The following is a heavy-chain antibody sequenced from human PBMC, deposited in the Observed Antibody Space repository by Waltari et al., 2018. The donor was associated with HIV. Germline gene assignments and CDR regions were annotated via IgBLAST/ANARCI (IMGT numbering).Heavy chain of an antibody. CDR3: ARDYSGTYADFDY. V-gene: IGHV3-48*01. CDR1: GFTFSSYS. J-gene: IGHJ4*02. CDR2: ISSSGSTI. D-gene: IGHD1-26*01. Sequence: EVQLVESGGGLVQPGGSLRLSCAASGFTFSSYSMNWVRQAPGKGLGWVSYISSSGSTIYYAYSVRGRFTISRDNAKNSLYLQLNSLRAEDTAVYYCARDYSGTYADFDYWGQGTLVTVSS.